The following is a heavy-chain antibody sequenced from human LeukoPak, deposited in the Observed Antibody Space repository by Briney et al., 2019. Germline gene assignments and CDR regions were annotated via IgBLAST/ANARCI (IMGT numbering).Heavy chain of an antibody. V-gene: IGHV1-3*04. J-gene: IGHJ4*02. Sequence: ASVKVSCKASGYTFTNYAMHWVRQAPGQRLEWMGWLNTGNGKTKYSQKFQGRVTITRDTSASTAYMELSSLRSEDTAVYYCAREEWELPFDYWGQGTLVTVSS. CDR2: LNTGNGKT. D-gene: IGHD1-26*01. CDR1: GYTFTNYA. CDR3: AREEWELPFDY.